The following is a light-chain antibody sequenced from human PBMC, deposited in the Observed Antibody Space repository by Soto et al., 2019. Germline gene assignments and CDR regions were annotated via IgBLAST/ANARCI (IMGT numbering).Light chain of an antibody. Sequence: DIQMTQSPSTLSASVGDRVTITCRASQSISSWLAWYQQKPGKAPKLLIYEATNLESGVPSMFSGSGSGTEFTLTISSLQPDDFATYYSQQSNNYPWTFGQGTKVDIK. V-gene: IGKV1-5*03. CDR1: QSISSW. CDR2: EAT. J-gene: IGKJ1*01. CDR3: QQSNNYPWT.